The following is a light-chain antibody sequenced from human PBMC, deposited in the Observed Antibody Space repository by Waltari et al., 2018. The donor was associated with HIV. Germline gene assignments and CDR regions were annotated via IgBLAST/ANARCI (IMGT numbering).Light chain of an antibody. CDR3: SSYTTRSTPDPNWV. CDR1: SSDVGGYTY. Sequence: QSALTQPASVSGSPGQSITISCTGTSSDVGGYTYVSWYQQHPGKAPKLMIFEVSNRPSGVSNRFSGSKSVNTASLTISGLQAEDEADYYCSSYTTRSTPDPNWVFGGGTKLTVL. J-gene: IGLJ3*02. CDR2: EVS. V-gene: IGLV2-14*01.